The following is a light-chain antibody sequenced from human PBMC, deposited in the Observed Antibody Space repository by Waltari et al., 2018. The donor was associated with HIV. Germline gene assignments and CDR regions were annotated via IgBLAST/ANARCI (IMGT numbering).Light chain of an antibody. CDR2: GGS. CDR3: CAYVGTLTPA. Sequence: QPALPQPASVSRPPGQPITVPCNATEVDLRYMTFVSWCQQFPGRAPQLIIYGGSIRSSRVSHRFSASNSGKTASLTISGLQTADEAIYYCCAYVGTLTPAFGGGTQLTVL. V-gene: IGLV2-23*01. J-gene: IGLJ3*02. CDR1: EVDLRYMTF.